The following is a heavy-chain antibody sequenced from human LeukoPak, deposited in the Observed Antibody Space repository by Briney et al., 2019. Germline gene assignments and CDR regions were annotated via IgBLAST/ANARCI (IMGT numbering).Heavy chain of an antibody. J-gene: IGHJ4*02. CDR1: GGFISSYY. D-gene: IGHD3-22*01. CDR2: IYTSGST. CDR3: ARGIDYYDSSGYFSYFDY. Sequence: PSETLSLTCTVSGGFISSYYWSWIRQPAGKGLEWIGRIYTSGSTNYNPSLKSRVTMSVDTSKNQFSLKLSSVTAADTAVYYCARGIDYYDSSGYFSYFDYWGQGTLVTVSS. V-gene: IGHV4-4*07.